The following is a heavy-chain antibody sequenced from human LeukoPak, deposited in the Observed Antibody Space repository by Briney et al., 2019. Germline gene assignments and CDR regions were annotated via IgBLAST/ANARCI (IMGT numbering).Heavy chain of an antibody. V-gene: IGHV3-23*01. D-gene: IGHD3-3*01. CDR1: GFTFSSYS. CDR2: ISGSGGST. CDR3: AKARFLEWSRDFDY. J-gene: IGHJ4*02. Sequence: GGSLRLSCAASGFTFSSYSMNWVRQAPGKGLEWVSAISGSGGSTYYADSVKGRFTISRDNSKNTLYLQMNSLRAEDTAVYYCAKARFLEWSRDFDYWGQGTLVTVSS.